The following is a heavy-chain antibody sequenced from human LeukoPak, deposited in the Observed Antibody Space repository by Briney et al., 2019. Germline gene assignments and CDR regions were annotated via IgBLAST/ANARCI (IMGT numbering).Heavy chain of an antibody. CDR2: ISGSGGST. D-gene: IGHD6-6*01. CDR3: AKLGTGSISSSSGFDY. Sequence: GGSLRLSCAASGFTFSSYAMNWVRQAPGKGLEWVSTISGSGGSTYYADSVRGRFTISRDNSKNTLYLQMNSLRAEDTAVYYCAKLGTGSISSSSGFDYWGQGTLVTVSS. J-gene: IGHJ4*02. CDR1: GFTFSSYA. V-gene: IGHV3-23*01.